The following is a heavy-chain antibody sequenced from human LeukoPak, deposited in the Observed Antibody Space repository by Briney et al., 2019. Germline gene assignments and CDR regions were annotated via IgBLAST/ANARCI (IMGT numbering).Heavy chain of an antibody. CDR1: GFTFSRHW. CDR3: AKDRSIAARPLDY. Sequence: GGSLRLSCVGSGFTFSRHWMSWVRQAPGKGLEWVSAISGSGGSTYYADSVKGRFTISRDNSKNTLYLQMNSLRAEDTAVYYCAKDRSIAARPLDYWGQGTLVTVSS. J-gene: IGHJ4*02. V-gene: IGHV3-23*01. D-gene: IGHD6-6*01. CDR2: ISGSGGST.